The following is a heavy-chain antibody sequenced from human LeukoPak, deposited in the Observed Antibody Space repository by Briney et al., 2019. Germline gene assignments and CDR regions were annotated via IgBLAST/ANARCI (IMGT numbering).Heavy chain of an antibody. V-gene: IGHV3-53*01. CDR2: ICSGGST. CDR1: GFTVSSNY. Sequence: GGSLRLSCAASGFTVSSNYMSWVRQAPGKGLEWVSVICSGGSTYYADSVKGRFTISRDNSKNTLYLQMNSLRTEDTAVYYCARGLMVRGDRTAFDIWGQGTMVTVSS. J-gene: IGHJ3*02. D-gene: IGHD3-10*01. CDR3: ARGLMVRGDRTAFDI.